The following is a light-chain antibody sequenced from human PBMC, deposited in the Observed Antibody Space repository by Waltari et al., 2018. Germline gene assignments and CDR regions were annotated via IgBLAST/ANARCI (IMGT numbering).Light chain of an antibody. V-gene: IGKV3-20*01. J-gene: IGKJ1*01. CDR3: QKYGSLPAT. Sequence: ELMLTQSPGTLSLSPGERATLSCRASQSISRYLAWSQHKPGQAPRLPIYDASSRATGIPDRFSGSGSGTDFSLTISRLEPEDFAVYYCQKYGSLPATFGQGTKVEIK. CDR1: QSISRY. CDR2: DAS.